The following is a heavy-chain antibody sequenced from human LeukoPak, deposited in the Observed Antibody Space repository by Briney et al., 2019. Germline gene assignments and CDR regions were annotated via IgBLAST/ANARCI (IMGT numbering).Heavy chain of an antibody. D-gene: IGHD5-18*01. CDR2: ISSSSSYI. V-gene: IGHV3-21*01. Sequence: GGSLRLSCAASGFTFSSYGMNWVRQAPGKGLEWVSSISSSSSYIYYADSVKGRFTISRDNAKNSLYLQMNSLRAEDTAVYYCARDTGQLWFFDYWGQGTLVTVSS. J-gene: IGHJ4*02. CDR3: ARDTGQLWFFDY. CDR1: GFTFSSYG.